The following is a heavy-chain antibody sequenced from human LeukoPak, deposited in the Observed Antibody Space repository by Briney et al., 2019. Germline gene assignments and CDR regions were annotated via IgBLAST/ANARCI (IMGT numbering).Heavy chain of an antibody. Sequence: GGSLRLSCAASGFTFSSYAMHWVRQAPGKGLEWVAVISYDGSNKYYADSVKGRFTISRDNSKNTLCLQMNSLRAEDTAVYYCARQPRQQLVWNWFDPWGQGTLVTVSS. CDR1: GFTFSSYA. CDR3: ARQPRQQLVWNWFDP. V-gene: IGHV3-30-3*01. D-gene: IGHD6-13*01. J-gene: IGHJ5*02. CDR2: ISYDGSNK.